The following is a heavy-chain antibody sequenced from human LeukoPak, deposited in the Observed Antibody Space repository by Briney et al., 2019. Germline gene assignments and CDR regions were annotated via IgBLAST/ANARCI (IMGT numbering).Heavy chain of an antibody. CDR1: RFTFSSFA. CDR3: AKAMDLSLKYYYYGMDV. CDR2: IGDSGDST. V-gene: IGHV3-23*01. J-gene: IGHJ6*02. Sequence: GGSLRLSCAASRFTFSSFAMTWVRQAPGKGLEGVSGIGDSGDSTSYADSVKGRFAIFRDNSKNTPYLQMNSLRAEDTAVSYCAKAMDLSLKYYYYGMDVWGQGTTVTVSS. D-gene: IGHD3-16*02.